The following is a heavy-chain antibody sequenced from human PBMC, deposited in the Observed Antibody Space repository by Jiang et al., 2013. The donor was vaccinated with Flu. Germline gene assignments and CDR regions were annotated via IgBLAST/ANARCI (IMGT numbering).Heavy chain of an antibody. V-gene: IGHV1-46*01. D-gene: IGHD3-10*01. CDR3: AREIWGGSGTQGGWFDP. J-gene: IGHJ5*02. CDR1: GYTFTNGY. Sequence: SVRVSCKASGYTFTNGYLHWVRQAPGQGLEWMGEINPSDGSTNYAQNFQGRVTMTRDTSTSTVNMELSSLRSEDTAVYYCAREIWGGSGTQGGWFDPWGQGTLVTVSS. CDR2: INPSDGST.